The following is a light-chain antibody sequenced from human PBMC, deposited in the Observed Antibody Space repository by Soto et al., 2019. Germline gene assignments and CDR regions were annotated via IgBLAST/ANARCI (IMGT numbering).Light chain of an antibody. CDR1: QTISSW. J-gene: IGKJ1*01. Sequence: DIQMAKSTSTLCGSVGDRVTITCRASQTISSWLAWYQQKPGKAPKLLIYKASTLKSGVPSRFSGSGSGTEFTLTISSLQPDDFATYYCQHYNSYSEAFGQGTKVDIK. V-gene: IGKV1-5*03. CDR2: KAS. CDR3: QHYNSYSEA.